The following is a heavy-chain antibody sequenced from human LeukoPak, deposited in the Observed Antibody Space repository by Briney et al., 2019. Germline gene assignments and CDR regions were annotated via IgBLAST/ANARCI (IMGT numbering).Heavy chain of an antibody. J-gene: IGHJ4*02. CDR3: ARVNYSGSSCVDY. V-gene: IGHV4-34*01. Sequence: PSETLSLTCTVSGGSISSGDYYWSWIRQPPGKGLEWIGEINHSGSTNYNPSLKSRVTISVDTSKNQFSLKLSSVTAADTAVYYCARVNYSGSSCVDYWGQGTLVTVSS. D-gene: IGHD1-26*01. CDR2: INHSGST. CDR1: GGSISSGDYY.